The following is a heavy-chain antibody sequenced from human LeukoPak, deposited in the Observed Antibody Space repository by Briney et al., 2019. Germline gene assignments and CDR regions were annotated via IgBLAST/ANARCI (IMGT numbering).Heavy chain of an antibody. CDR2: ISAYNGNT. CDR3: ARGGLAIFGVVTPEYFQH. CDR1: GYTFTSYG. J-gene: IGHJ1*01. V-gene: IGHV1-18*01. Sequence: GASVKVSCKASGYTFTSYGISWVRQAPGQGLEWMGWISAYNGNTNYAQKLQGRVTKTTDTSTSTAYMELRSLRSDDTAVYYCARGGLAIFGVVTPEYFQHWGQGTLVTVSS. D-gene: IGHD3-3*01.